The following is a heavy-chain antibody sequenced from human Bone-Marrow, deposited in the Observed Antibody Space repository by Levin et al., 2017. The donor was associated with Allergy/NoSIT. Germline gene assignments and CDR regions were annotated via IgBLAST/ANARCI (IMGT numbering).Heavy chain of an antibody. CDR2: ISGSGGNT. V-gene: IGHV3-23*01. Sequence: LSLTCAASGFTFSNYAMSWVRQAPGKGLEWVSGISGSGGNTYYADSVKGRFTISRDNSKNTLYVQMNILRAEDTAVYYCAKIDAYSSSSIDYWGQGTLVTVSS. CDR1: GFTFSNYA. CDR3: AKIDAYSSSSIDY. J-gene: IGHJ4*02. D-gene: IGHD6-6*01.